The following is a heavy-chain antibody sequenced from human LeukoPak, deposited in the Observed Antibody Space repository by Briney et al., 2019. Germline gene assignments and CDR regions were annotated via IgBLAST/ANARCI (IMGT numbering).Heavy chain of an antibody. V-gene: IGHV3-21*06. CDR2: ISSSSSSI. CDR3: ATGSYSTALFDY. CDR1: GFSLSSYS. D-gene: IGHD6-13*01. J-gene: IGHJ4*02. Sequence: GGSLRLSCAASGFSLSSYSMHWVRQAPGKGLEWVSSISSSSSSIYYADSVKGRFTISRDNPKNSLYLQMNSLRAEDTAVYYCATGSYSTALFDYWGQGTLVTVSS.